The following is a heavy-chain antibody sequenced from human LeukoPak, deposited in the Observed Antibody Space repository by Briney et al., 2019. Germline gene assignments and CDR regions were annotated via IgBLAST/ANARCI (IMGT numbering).Heavy chain of an antibody. CDR1: GFTFSSSG. D-gene: IGHD3-10*01. CDR2: ISYDGSNK. CDR3: AKDNTYYYGSGSYYFYFDY. J-gene: IGHJ4*02. Sequence: GRSLRLSCAASGFTFSSSGMHWVRQAPGKGLEWVATISYDGSNKYFADSVKGRFTISRDNSKNTLYLQMDSLRAEDTAVYYCAKDNTYYYGSGSYYFYFDYWGQGTLVTVSS. V-gene: IGHV3-30*18.